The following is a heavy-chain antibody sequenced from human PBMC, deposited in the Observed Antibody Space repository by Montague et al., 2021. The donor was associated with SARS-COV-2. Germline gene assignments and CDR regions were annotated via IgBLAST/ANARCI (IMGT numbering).Heavy chain of an antibody. CDR2: IHYSGST. V-gene: IGHV4-59*01. CDR3: ARVDHIAACRVYYYGMDV. D-gene: IGHD6-6*01. Sequence: SETLSLTCTVSGGSISSYYWSWIRQPPGRGLEYIGYIHYSGSTNFNPSLNSRVTISVDTSKNQFSLKLSSVTTADTAVYYCARVDHIAACRVYYYGMDVWGQGTTVTVSS. CDR1: GGSISSYY. J-gene: IGHJ6*02.